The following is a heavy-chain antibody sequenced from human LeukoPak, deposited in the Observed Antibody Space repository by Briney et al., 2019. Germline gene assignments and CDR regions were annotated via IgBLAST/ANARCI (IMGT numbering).Heavy chain of an antibody. CDR3: ARDWADTPFDY. CDR2: IWYDGSNK. CDR1: GFTFSSYG. J-gene: IGHJ4*02. Sequence: GGSLRLSCAASGFTFSSYGMHWVRQAPGKGLEWVAVIWYDGSNKYYADSVKGRFTISRDNSKNTLYLQMNSLRAEDTAVYYCARDWADTPFDYWGQGTLVTVSS. D-gene: IGHD2-15*01. V-gene: IGHV3-33*01.